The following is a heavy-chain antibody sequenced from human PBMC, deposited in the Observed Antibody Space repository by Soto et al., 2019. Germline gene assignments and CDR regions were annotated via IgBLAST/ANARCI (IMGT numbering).Heavy chain of an antibody. D-gene: IGHD6-19*01. CDR2: ISAYNGNR. V-gene: IGHV1-18*01. CDR3: ARYQPYSTGYYYFDH. Sequence: QAQLVQSGSEVKKPGASVKVSCKASGYSFTDFGVNWVRQAPGQGLEWLGWISAYNGNRVYAQSFQGRLTVTTDTSTPTASRELRSLRSADTAVYYCARYQPYSTGYYYFDHWGQGTLAIVPS. CDR1: GYSFTDFG. J-gene: IGHJ4*02.